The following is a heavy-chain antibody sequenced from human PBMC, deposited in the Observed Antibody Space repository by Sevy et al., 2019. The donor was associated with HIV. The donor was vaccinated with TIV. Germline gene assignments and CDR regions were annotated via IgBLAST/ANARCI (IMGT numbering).Heavy chain of an antibody. Sequence: SCKVSGYTLTKLSMHWVRQAPGKGLEWVSYISGTGNTKYYTDSVKGRFTISRDNAKNSLFLQMDSLRVEDTAVYYCARDPTYYDFWSGYYTGWFDPWGQGTLVTVSS. CDR3: ARDPTYYDFWSGYYTGWFDP. CDR2: ISGTGNTK. CDR1: GYTLTKLS. J-gene: IGHJ5*02. D-gene: IGHD3-3*01. V-gene: IGHV3-11*01.